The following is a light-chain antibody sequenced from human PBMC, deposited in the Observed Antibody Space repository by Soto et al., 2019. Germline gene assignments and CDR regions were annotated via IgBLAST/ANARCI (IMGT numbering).Light chain of an antibody. Sequence: QSVLTQPASVSGSPGQSITISCTGTSSDIGTYNYVSWYQQHPGKAPKLMLYEVTNRPSGVSNRFSGSKSGNTASLTISGLQAEDEADYHCSSYTITSTLVFGTGTKVTVL. CDR3: SSYTITSTLV. CDR2: EVT. J-gene: IGLJ1*01. CDR1: SSDIGTYNY. V-gene: IGLV2-14*01.